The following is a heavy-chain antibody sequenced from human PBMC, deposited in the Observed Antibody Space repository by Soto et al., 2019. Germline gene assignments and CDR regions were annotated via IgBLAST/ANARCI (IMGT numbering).Heavy chain of an antibody. CDR2: ITGGADST. V-gene: IGHV3-23*01. J-gene: IGHJ2*01. D-gene: IGHD6-13*01. CDR1: GFTFSGYW. CDR3: AKEDSRSWAVVSWYFDL. Sequence: GGSLRLSCAASGFTFSGYWMHWVRQVPGKGLVWVSSITGGADSTYYADSVKGRFTISRDNSKNTLYLQMNSLRAEDTAVYYCAKEDSRSWAVVSWYFDLWGRGTLVTVSS.